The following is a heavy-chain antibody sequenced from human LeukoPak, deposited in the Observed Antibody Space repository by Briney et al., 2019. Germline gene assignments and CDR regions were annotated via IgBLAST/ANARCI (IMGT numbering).Heavy chain of an antibody. Sequence: SETLSLTCAVYGGSSSGYSWNWIRQPPVKGLEWIGEINHSGGTNYNPSLKSRVTISVDTSKKQFSLKLSSVTAADTAVYYCARRCSSTSCPKYYYYGMDVWGQGTTVTVSS. J-gene: IGHJ6*02. CDR2: INHSGGT. D-gene: IGHD2-2*01. V-gene: IGHV4-34*01. CDR3: ARRCSSTSCPKYYYYGMDV. CDR1: GGSSSGYS.